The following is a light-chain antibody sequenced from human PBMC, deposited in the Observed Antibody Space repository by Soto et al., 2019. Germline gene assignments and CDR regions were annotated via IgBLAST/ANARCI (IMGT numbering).Light chain of an antibody. CDR3: QQYGNSPPST. CDR2: GAS. CDR1: QSVTSSY. Sequence: EIVLTQSPGTLSLSPGERATLSCRASQSVTSSYLAWYQLKPGQAPRVLIYGASNRATGIPDRFSGSGSGTDFTLTISSLEPEDFAVSFCQQYGNSPPSTFGQGTKVEI. V-gene: IGKV3-20*01. J-gene: IGKJ2*02.